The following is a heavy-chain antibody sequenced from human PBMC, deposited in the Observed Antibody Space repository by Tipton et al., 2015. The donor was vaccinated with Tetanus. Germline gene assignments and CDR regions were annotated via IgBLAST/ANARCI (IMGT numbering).Heavy chain of an antibody. V-gene: IGHV3-53*01. CDR2: IYSDGRT. J-gene: IGHJ5*02. Sequence: SLRLSCAASGFDVSSNYMSWVRQAPGKGLEWVSVIYSDGRTYYADSVKGRFTISRDNSKNTLYLQMNSLRAEDTAMYYCARDPGHGPGTEYDPWGQGTLVTVSP. D-gene: IGHD1-1*01. CDR3: ARDPGHGPGTEYDP. CDR1: GFDVSSNY.